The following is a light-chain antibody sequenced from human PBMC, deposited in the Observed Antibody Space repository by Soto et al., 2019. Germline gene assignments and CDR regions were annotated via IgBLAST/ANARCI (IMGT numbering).Light chain of an antibody. J-gene: IGKJ5*01. V-gene: IGKV1-9*01. CDR1: QGISSY. CDR3: QQLNNYPIT. Sequence: DIQLTQSPSFLSASVGDRVTITCRALQGISSYLAWYQQKPGKAPKLLICAASTLQSGVPSRFSGSGSGTEFTLTISSLQPEDFATYYCQQLNNYPITFGQGTRLEIK. CDR2: AAS.